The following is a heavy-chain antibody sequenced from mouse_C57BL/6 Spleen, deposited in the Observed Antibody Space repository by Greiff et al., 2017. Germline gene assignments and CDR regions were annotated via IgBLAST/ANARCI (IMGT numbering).Heavy chain of an antibody. CDR3: AREGAYGITYDFDY. CDR1: GFTFSSYA. J-gene: IGHJ2*01. V-gene: IGHV5-4*01. CDR2: ISDGGSYT. D-gene: IGHD1-1*01. Sequence: EVKLVESGGGLVKPGGSLKLSCAASGFTFSSYAMSWVRQTPEKRLEWVATISDGGSYTYYPDNVKGRFTISRDNAKNNLYLQMSHLKSEDTAMFYCAREGAYGITYDFDYGGQGTTPTVPS.